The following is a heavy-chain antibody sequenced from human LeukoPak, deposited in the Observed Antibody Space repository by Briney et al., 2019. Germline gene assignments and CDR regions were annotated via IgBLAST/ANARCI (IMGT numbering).Heavy chain of an antibody. CDR2: ISKSGRPI. V-gene: IGHV3-48*03. Sequence: GGSLRLSCAASGFTFSSYEMHWARQAPGKGLEWVSYISKSGRPIYYADSVKGRFTISRDNAKNSLYLQMNSLRAEDTAVYYCAREERYCTNGVCPGAFDYWGQGTLVTVSS. D-gene: IGHD2-8*01. CDR3: AREERYCTNGVCPGAFDY. CDR1: GFTFSSYE. J-gene: IGHJ4*02.